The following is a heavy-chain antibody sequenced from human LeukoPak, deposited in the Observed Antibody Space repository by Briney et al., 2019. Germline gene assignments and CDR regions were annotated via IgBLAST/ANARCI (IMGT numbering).Heavy chain of an antibody. D-gene: IGHD3-3*01. Sequence: PSETLSLTCAVSGGSIKSNNWWSWVRQPPGKGLEWIGEIYHSGSTNYNPSLKSRVTISVDTSKNQFSLKLSSVTAADTAVYYCARGPPRFLGIFVDPFGFDYWGQGTLVTVSS. CDR3: ARGPPRFLGIFVDPFGFDY. V-gene: IGHV4-4*02. J-gene: IGHJ4*02. CDR2: IYHSGST. CDR1: GGSIKSNNW.